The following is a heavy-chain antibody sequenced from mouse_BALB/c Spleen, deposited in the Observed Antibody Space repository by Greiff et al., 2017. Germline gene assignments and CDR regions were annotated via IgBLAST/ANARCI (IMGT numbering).Heavy chain of an antibody. CDR3: AREGAYYGNSYAMDY. J-gene: IGHJ4*01. D-gene: IGHD2-10*01. Sequence: QVQLKESAAELARPGASVKMSCKASGYTFTSYTMHWVKQRPGQGLEWIGYINPSSGYTEYNQKFKDKTTLTADKSSSTAYMQLSSLTSEDSAVYYCAREGAYYGNSYAMDYWGQGTSVTVSS. V-gene: IGHV1-4*02. CDR2: INPSSGYT. CDR1: GYTFTSYT.